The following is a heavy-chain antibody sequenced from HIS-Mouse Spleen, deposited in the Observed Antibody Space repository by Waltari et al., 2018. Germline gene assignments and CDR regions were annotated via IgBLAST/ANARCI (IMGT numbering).Heavy chain of an antibody. CDR3: ARQWSGSYSDAFDI. CDR2: INHSGST. V-gene: IGHV4-34*01. D-gene: IGHD1-26*01. CDR1: GGSFSGYY. J-gene: IGHJ3*02. Sequence: QVQLQQWGAGLLKPSETLSLTCAVYGGSFSGYYWSWIRQPPGKGLEWIGEINHSGSTNYNPSLKSRVTISVDTSKNQFSLKLSSVTAADTAVYYCARQWSGSYSDAFDIWGQGTMVTVSS.